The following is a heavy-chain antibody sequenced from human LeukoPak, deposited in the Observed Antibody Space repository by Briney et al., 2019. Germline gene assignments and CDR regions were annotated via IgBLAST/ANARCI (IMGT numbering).Heavy chain of an antibody. CDR3: ARVRGRFGEFS. CDR1: RFTFSSYW. J-gene: IGHJ5*02. V-gene: IGHV3-7*01. Sequence: GGSLRLSCAASRFTFSSYWMSWVRQAPGKGLEGVANIKQDGSEKYYVDSVKGRFTISRDNAKNSLYLQMNSLRAEDTAVYYCARVRGRFGEFSWGQGTLVTVSS. D-gene: IGHD3-10*01. CDR2: IKQDGSEK.